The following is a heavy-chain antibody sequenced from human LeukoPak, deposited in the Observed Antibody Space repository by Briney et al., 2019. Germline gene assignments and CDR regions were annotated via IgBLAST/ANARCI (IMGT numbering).Heavy chain of an antibody. CDR3: ARQVYAIRADYYYMDV. J-gene: IGHJ6*03. CDR2: IYPGDSDT. CDR1: GYSFTSYW. D-gene: IGHD2-8*01. V-gene: IGHV5-51*01. Sequence: GESLKISCKGSGYSFTSYWIGWVRQMPGKGLVWMGIIYPGDSDTRYSPSFQGQVTISADKSISTAYLQWSSLKASDTAMYYCARQVYAIRADYYYMDVWGKGTTVTVSS.